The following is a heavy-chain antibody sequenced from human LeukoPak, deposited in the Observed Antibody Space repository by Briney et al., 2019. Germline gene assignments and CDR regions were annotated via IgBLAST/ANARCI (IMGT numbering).Heavy chain of an antibody. Sequence: SVKVSCKASGGTFSSYAISWVRQAPGQGLEWMGGIIPIFGTANYAQKFQGRVTITADESTSTAYMELSSLRSEDTAVYYCARDCYRGYSSGWYSVGSWFDPWGQGTLVTVSS. V-gene: IGHV1-69*01. J-gene: IGHJ5*02. CDR2: IIPIFGTA. CDR1: GGTFSSYA. D-gene: IGHD6-19*01. CDR3: ARDCYRGYSSGWYSVGSWFDP.